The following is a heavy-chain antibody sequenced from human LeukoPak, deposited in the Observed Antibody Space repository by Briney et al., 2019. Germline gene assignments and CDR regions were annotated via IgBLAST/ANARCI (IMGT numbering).Heavy chain of an antibody. CDR2: IMPLFGTA. D-gene: IGHD4-17*01. J-gene: IGHJ5*02. CDR1: GGTFNNSD. CDR3: ARDVHGDYGSGWFDP. Sequence: SVKVSCKTSGGTFNNSDISWVRQAPGQGLEWLGGIMPLFGTAGYAQKFQGRVTITKDESTRTVYLELTSLTSDDTAVYYCARDVHGDYGSGWFDPWGQGTLVSVSS. V-gene: IGHV1-69*05.